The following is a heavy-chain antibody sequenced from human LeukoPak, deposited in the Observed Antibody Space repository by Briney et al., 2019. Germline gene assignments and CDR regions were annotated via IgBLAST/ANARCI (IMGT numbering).Heavy chain of an antibody. CDR3: AKALRFLEWFDYYYYMDV. Sequence: PGGSLRLSCAASGFTFSSYAMSWVRQAPGKGLEWVSAISGSGGSTYYADSVKGRFTISRDNSKNTLYLQMNSLRAEDTAVYHCAKALRFLEWFDYYYYMDVWGKGTTVTVSS. J-gene: IGHJ6*03. V-gene: IGHV3-23*01. D-gene: IGHD3-3*01. CDR1: GFTFSSYA. CDR2: ISGSGGST.